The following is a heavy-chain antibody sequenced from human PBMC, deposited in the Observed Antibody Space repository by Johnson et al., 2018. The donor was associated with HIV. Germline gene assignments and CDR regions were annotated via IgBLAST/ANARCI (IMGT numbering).Heavy chain of an antibody. CDR1: GFAFGSYD. V-gene: IGHV3-23*04. CDR2: ISGSGGST. J-gene: IGHJ3*02. D-gene: IGHD2-21*01. CDR3: TREMVVAGAFDI. Sequence: VLLVESGGGLVQPGESLRLSCAASGFAFGSYDMSWVRQAPGKGLEWVSAISGSGGSTYYADSVKGRFTISTDNSKNTLYLQMNSLRAEDTAVYYCTREMVVAGAFDIWGQGTMVTVSS.